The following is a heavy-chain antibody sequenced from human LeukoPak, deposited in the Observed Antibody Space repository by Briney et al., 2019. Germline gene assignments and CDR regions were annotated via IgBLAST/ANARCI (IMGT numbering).Heavy chain of an antibody. CDR3: ARVSSGLGDAFDI. J-gene: IGHJ3*02. V-gene: IGHV1-18*01. CDR2: ISAYNGNT. D-gene: IGHD6-19*01. CDR1: GYTLTELS. Sequence: ASVKVSCKVSGYTLTELSMHWVRQAPGQGLEWMGWISAYNGNTNYAQKLQGRVTMTTDTSTSTAYMELRSLRSDDTAVYYCARVSSGLGDAFDIWGQGTMVTVSS.